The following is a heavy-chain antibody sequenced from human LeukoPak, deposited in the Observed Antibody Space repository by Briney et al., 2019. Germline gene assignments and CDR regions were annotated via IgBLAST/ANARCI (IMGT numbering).Heavy chain of an antibody. CDR1: GGSISSYF. V-gene: IGHV4-59*08. CDR2: IYYSGST. D-gene: IGHD6-19*01. J-gene: IGHJ4*02. Sequence: SEPLSLTCTVSGGSISSYFWSWIRQPQGKGLEWIGYIYYSGSTNYNPSLKSRVAMSVDTSKNQFSLKLSSVTAADTAVYYCARIDRAVAGTIDYWGQGTLVTVSS. CDR3: ARIDRAVAGTIDY.